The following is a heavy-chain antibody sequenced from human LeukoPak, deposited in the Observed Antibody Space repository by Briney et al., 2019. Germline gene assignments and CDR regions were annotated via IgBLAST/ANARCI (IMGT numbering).Heavy chain of an antibody. CDR2: INHSGST. V-gene: IGHV4-34*01. D-gene: IGHD1-7*01. Sequence: SETLSLTCAVYGGSFSSYCWSWIRQPPGKGLEWIGEINHSGSTNYNPPLKSRVTISVATSKYQFSLKLSSVTASDTAVYYCARGSYNWNYSFEYWGQEPWSPSPQ. CDR1: GGSFSSYC. J-gene: IGHJ4*01. CDR3: ARGSYNWNYSFEY.